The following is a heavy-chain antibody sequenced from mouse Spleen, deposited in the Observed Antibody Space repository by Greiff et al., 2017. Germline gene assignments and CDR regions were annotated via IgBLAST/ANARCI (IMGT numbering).Heavy chain of an antibody. D-gene: IGHD2-10*01. J-gene: IGHJ2*01. CDR3: ARYAAYYGNYGDFDY. CDR1: GYTFTSYW. Sequence: QVQLQQPGAELVRPGSSVKLSCKASGYTFTSYWMHWVKQRPIQGLEWIGNIDPSDSETHYNQKFRDKATLTVDKSSSTAYMQLSSLTSEDSAVDYCARYAAYYGNYGDFDYWGQGTTLTVSS. V-gene: IGHV1-52*01. CDR2: IDPSDSET.